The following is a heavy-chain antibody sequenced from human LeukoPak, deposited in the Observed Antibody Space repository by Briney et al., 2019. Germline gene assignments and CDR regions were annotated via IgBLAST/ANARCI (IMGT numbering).Heavy chain of an antibody. D-gene: IGHD3-3*01. J-gene: IGHJ4*02. CDR2: ISAYNGNT. V-gene: IGHV1-18*01. Sequence: ASVKVSCKASGYTFTSYGISWVRQAPGQGLEWMGWISAYNGNTNYAQKLQGRVTMTTDTSTSTAYMELRSLRSDDTAVYYCARDLGYDFWSGYREYYFDYWGQGTLVTVSS. CDR1: GYTFTSYG. CDR3: ARDLGYDFWSGYREYYFDY.